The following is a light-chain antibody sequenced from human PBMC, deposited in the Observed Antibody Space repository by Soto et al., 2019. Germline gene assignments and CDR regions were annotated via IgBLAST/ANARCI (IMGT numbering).Light chain of an antibody. CDR1: QILVHSEGNTY. J-gene: IGKJ3*01. Sequence: DLVMTRTPLSSPATLGQPASSSFRSSQILVHSEGNTYLSWLQQMPGQPPRLLIYKISNRYSGVPDRVSGSGAGTDFTLKISRVEAEDVGVYYCMQATLSFTFGPGTKVDI. V-gene: IGKV2-24*01. CDR2: KIS. CDR3: MQATLSFT.